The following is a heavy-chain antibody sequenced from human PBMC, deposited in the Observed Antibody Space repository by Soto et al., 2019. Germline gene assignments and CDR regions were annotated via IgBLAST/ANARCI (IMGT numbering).Heavy chain of an antibody. CDR1: GYTFTGYY. CDR3: ARSSSGATDPIDY. CDR2: INPNSGGT. J-gene: IGHJ4*02. D-gene: IGHD1-26*01. V-gene: IGHV1-2*04. Sequence: ASVKVSCKASGYTFTGYYMHWVRQAPGQGLEWMGWINPNSGGTNYAQKFKGWVTMTRDTTISTAYMELSRLRSGDTAVYYCARSSSGATDPIDYWGQGTLVTVSS.